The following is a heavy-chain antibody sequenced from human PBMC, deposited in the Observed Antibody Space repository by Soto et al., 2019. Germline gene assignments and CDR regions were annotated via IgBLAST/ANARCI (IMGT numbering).Heavy chain of an antibody. CDR3: AGGYLELFDY. V-gene: IGHV4-59*01. CDR1: NGSISHYY. D-gene: IGHD1-26*01. J-gene: IGHJ4*02. CDR2: IYDSGIT. Sequence: QVQLQESGPGLVRPSEALSLTCTVSNGSISHYYWSWIRQSPGKGLEWIAYIYDSGITNYNPSLKWTVPIYVDTSKNQFSLKLRSVTAADTATYYCAGGYLELFDYWGQGILITVSP.